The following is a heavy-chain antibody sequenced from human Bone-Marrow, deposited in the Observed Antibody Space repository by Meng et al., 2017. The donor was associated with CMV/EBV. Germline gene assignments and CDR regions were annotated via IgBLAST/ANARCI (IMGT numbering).Heavy chain of an antibody. J-gene: IGHJ4*02. CDR1: GGSISSSGYL. CDR3: ARLGGYCSSNRCFGYSYGYPGDY. Sequence: SETLSLTCTVSGGSISSSGYLWGWIRQPPGKGLEWIGSIYYSGSTYYNPSLKSRVTISVDTSKNQFSLKLSSVTAADTAVFYCARLGGYCSSNRCFGYSYGYPGDYWGQGTLVTVSS. V-gene: IGHV4-39*01. D-gene: IGHD2-2*01. CDR2: IYYSGST.